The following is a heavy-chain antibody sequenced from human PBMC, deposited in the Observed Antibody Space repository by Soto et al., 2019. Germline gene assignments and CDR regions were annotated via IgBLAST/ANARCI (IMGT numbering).Heavy chain of an antibody. CDR1: GDTFTDYY. V-gene: IGHV1-46*01. J-gene: IGHJ4*02. CDR2: VNPSGGHT. Sequence: QVQLMQSGAEVKKPGASVKVSCKASGDTFTDYYIHWVRQAPGQGLEWMGTVNPSGGHTTYAQHFLGRVNMTRDTSTSTLYNCARGGHVVVVTAALDYWGQGTLVTVSS. CDR3: Y. D-gene: IGHD2-21*02.